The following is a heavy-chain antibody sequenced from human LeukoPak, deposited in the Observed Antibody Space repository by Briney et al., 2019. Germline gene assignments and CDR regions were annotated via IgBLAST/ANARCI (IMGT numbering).Heavy chain of an antibody. V-gene: IGHV1-46*03. CDR1: GYTFTSYY. Sequence: GASVKVSCKASGYTFTSYYMHWVRQAPGQGLEWMGIINPSGSSTSYAQKFQGRVTMTRDTSTSTVYMELSSLRSEDTAVYYCARDRVVVVPAAIIRDNWFDPWGQGTLVTVSS. CDR3: ARDRVVVVPAAIIRDNWFDP. D-gene: IGHD2-2*01. J-gene: IGHJ5*02. CDR2: INPSGSST.